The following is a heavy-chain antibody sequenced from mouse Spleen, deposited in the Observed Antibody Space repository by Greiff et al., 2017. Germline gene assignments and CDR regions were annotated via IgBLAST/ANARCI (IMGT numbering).Heavy chain of an antibody. CDR3: ARSGNYPYYFDY. CDR1: GYAFSSYW. D-gene: IGHD2-1*01. CDR2: IYPGDGDT. V-gene: IGHV1-80*01. Sequence: VQLVESGAELVRPGSSVKISCKASGYAFSSYWMNWVKQRPGQGLEWIGQIYPGDGDTNYNGKFKGKATLTADKSSSTAYMQLSSLTSEDSAVYFCARSGNYPYYFDYWGQGTTLTVSS. J-gene: IGHJ2*01.